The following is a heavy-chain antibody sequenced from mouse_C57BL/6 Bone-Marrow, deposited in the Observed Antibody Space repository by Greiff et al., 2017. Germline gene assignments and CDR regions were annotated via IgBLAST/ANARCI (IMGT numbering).Heavy chain of an antibody. CDR3: AREGLHWYYAMDY. CDR2: IDPSDSYT. J-gene: IGHJ2*01. Sequence: QVQLQQPGAELVRPGTSVKLSCKASGYTFTSYWMHWVKQRPGQGLEWIGVIDPSDSYTNYNQKFKGKATLTVDTSSSTAYMQLSSLTSEDSAVYYCAREGLHWYYAMDYWGQGTTLTVSS. D-gene: IGHD1-1*02. V-gene: IGHV1-59*01. CDR1: GYTFTSYW.